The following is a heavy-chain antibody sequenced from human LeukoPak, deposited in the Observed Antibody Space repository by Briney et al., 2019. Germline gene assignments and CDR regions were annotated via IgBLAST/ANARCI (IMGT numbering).Heavy chain of an antibody. Sequence: SETLSLTCTVSGGSISSYYWSWIRQPPGKGLEWIGYIYYTGITNYNPSLESRVTISVDTSKNQFSLKLNSVTAADTAVYYCTRHDAVPVVGHGMGVWGQGTTVTVSS. J-gene: IGHJ6*02. D-gene: IGHD2-15*01. CDR2: IYYTGIT. CDR1: GGSISSYY. CDR3: TRHDAVPVVGHGMGV. V-gene: IGHV4-59*08.